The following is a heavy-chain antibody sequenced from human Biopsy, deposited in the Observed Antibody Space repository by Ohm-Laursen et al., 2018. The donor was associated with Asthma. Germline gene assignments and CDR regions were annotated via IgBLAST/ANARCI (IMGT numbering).Heavy chain of an antibody. CDR3: ARKAGSCISRTCYSLDF. CDR2: INSVFGTT. D-gene: IGHD2-2*01. V-gene: IGHV1-69*01. Sequence: PSATLSCKSLGGTFNTYVIGWVRQSPGQGLEWMGGINSVFGTTTYPQKFQDRVTITAGDSTSTVYMELSSLRSEDTAVYYCARKAGSCISRTCYSLDFWGQGTLVTVSS. CDR1: GGTFNTYV. J-gene: IGHJ4*02.